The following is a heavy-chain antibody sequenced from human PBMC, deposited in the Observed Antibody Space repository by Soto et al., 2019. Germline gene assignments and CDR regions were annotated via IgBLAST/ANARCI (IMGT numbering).Heavy chain of an antibody. CDR1: GFTFSGSA. D-gene: IGHD1-26*01. CDR2: IRSKANSYA. V-gene: IGHV3-73*01. J-gene: IGHJ4*02. Sequence: GGSLRLSCAASGFTFSGSAMHWVRQASGKGLEWVGRIRSKANSYADSVKGRFTISRDDAKNTVYLQMNSLRVEDTAVYHCTRDLVGATSDFWGQGTLVTVSS. CDR3: TRDLVGATSDF.